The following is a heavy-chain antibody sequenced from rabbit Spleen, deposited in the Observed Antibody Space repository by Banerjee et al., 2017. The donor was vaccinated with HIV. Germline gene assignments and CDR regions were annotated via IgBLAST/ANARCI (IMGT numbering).Heavy chain of an antibody. CDR3: ARDGAGGSYFAL. Sequence: QLKESGGGLVQPGGSLKLSCKASGFTLSSYYMNWVRQAPGKGLEWIGYIDPVFGITYYANWVNGRFSISRENAQNTVFLQVTSLTAADTATYFCARDGAGGSYFALWGPGTLVTVS. D-gene: IGHD8-1*01. CDR2: IDPVFGIT. CDR1: GFTLSSYY. J-gene: IGHJ4*01. V-gene: IGHV1S7*01.